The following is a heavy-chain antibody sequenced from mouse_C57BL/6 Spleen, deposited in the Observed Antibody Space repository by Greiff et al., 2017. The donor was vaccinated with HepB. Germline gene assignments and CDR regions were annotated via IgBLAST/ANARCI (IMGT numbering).Heavy chain of an antibody. J-gene: IGHJ4*01. V-gene: IGHV1-72*01. D-gene: IGHD1-1*01. Sequence: QVQLQQPGAELVKPGASVKLSCKASGYTFTSYWMHWVKQRPGRGLEWIGRIDPNSGGTKYNEKFKSKATLTVDEPSSTAYMQLSSLTSEDSAVYYCARDLQLLRFYAMDYWGQGTSVTVSS. CDR2: IDPNSGGT. CDR3: ARDLQLLRFYAMDY. CDR1: GYTFTSYW.